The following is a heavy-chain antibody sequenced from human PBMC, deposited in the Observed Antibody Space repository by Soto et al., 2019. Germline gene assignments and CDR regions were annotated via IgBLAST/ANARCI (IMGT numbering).Heavy chain of an antibody. J-gene: IGHJ6*02. CDR3: ATSLRGSYSSSWGYYGMDV. CDR2: IYHSGST. D-gene: IGHD6-13*01. CDR1: GYSISSGYY. Sequence: SETLSLTCAVSGYSISSGYYWGWIRQPPGKGLEWIGSIYHSGSTYYNPSLKSRVTISVDTSKNQFSLKLSSVTAADTAVYYCATSLRGSYSSSWGYYGMDVWGQGTTVTVSS. V-gene: IGHV4-38-2*01.